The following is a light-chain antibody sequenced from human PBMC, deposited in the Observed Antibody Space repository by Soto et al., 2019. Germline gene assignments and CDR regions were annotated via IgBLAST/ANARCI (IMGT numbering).Light chain of an antibody. CDR1: ETINNW. CDR2: DAY. V-gene: IGKV1-5*01. Sequence: IPMTQSPSTLSASVGDRVTITCRASETINNWLAWYQQKPGTAPKLLIYDAYILESGVPSRFSGSASGTEFTLTISSLQPDDLATYYCQQYTSYSWTFGQGTKVEIK. J-gene: IGKJ1*01. CDR3: QQYTSYSWT.